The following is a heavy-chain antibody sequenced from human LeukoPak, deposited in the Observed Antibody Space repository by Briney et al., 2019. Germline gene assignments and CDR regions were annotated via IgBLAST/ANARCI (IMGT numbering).Heavy chain of an antibody. CDR2: INQGGSEN. Sequence: GGSLRLSCAASGFTFRSYWMSWVRQAPGKGLEWVANINQGGSENYYVDSVKGRFTISRDNAKNSLYLQMNSLRAEDTAIYYCARDNYSGSRYFDHWGQGTLVTVTS. V-gene: IGHV3-7*01. CDR1: GFTFRSYW. CDR3: ARDNYSGSRYFDH. J-gene: IGHJ4*02. D-gene: IGHD1-26*01.